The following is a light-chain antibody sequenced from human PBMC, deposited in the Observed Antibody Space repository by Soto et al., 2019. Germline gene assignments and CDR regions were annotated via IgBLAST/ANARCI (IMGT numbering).Light chain of an antibody. CDR1: QSFSSNY. J-gene: IGKJ1*01. CDR2: GAT. CDR3: QQYSGVWT. Sequence: EIVLTQSPGNLSLSPGERATLSCRASQSFSSNYLAWYQQKPGQAPRILIYGATTRATGIPDRFSGSESGTDFTLTISRLEPEDSAVYYCQQYSGVWTFGQGTKVEI. V-gene: IGKV3-20*01.